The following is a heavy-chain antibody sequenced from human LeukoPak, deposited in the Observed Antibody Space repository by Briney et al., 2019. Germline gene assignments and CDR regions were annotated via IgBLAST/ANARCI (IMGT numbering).Heavy chain of an antibody. J-gene: IGHJ4*02. D-gene: IGHD3-22*01. V-gene: IGHV3-33*01. CDR2: IWYDGSNK. CDR1: GFTFSSYC. Sequence: GGSLRLSCAASGFTFSSYCMHWVRQAPGKGLEWVAVIWYDGSNKYYADSVKGRFTISRDNSKNTLYLQMNSLRAEDTAVYYCARDGNGYYDSSGSPDYWGQGTLVTVSS. CDR3: ARDGNGYYDSSGSPDY.